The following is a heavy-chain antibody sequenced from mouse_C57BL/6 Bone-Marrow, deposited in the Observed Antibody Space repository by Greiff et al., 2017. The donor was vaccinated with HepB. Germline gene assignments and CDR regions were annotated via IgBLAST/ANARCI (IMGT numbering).Heavy chain of an antibody. CDR2: IWSGGST. CDR3: ATYYYGENWYFDV. CDR1: GFSLTSYG. D-gene: IGHD1-1*01. Sequence: VQLVESGPGLVQPSQSLSITCTVSGFSLTSYGVHWVRQSPGKGLEWLGVIWSGGSTDYNAAFISRLSISKDTSKSQVFFKMNSLQADDTAIYYCATYYYGENWYFDVWGTGTTVTVSS. V-gene: IGHV2-2*01. J-gene: IGHJ1*03.